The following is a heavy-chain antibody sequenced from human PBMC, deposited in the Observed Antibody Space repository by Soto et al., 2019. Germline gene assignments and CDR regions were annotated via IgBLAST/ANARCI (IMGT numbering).Heavy chain of an antibody. V-gene: IGHV3-23*01. CDR3: AHLRGFIDQDYYMDV. CDR1: GFTFSSYA. D-gene: IGHD2-15*01. J-gene: IGHJ6*03. CDR2: ISGSGGST. Sequence: GGSLRLSCAASGFTFSSYAMSWVRQAPGKGLEWVSAISGSGGSTYYADSVKGRFTISRDNSKNTLYLQMNSLRAEDTAVYYCAHLRGFIDQDYYMDVWGKGTTVTVSS.